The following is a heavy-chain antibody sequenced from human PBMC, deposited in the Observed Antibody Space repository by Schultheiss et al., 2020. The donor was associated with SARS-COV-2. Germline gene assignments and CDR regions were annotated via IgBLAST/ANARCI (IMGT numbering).Heavy chain of an antibody. J-gene: IGHJ3*02. V-gene: IGHV3-74*01. Sequence: GGSLRLSCATSGFTFSSYDIIWVRQAPGKGLVWVSRINSDGSSTSYADSVKGRFTISRDNSKNTLYLQMNGLRVEDTAVYYCAKATGSIDAFDIWGQGTMVTVSS. CDR2: INSDGSST. CDR3: AKATGSIDAFDI. CDR1: GFTFSSYD. D-gene: IGHD2-8*02.